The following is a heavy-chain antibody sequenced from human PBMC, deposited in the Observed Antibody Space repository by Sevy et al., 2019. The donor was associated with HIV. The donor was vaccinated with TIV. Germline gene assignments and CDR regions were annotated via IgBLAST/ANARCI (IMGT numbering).Heavy chain of an antibody. J-gene: IGHJ4*02. D-gene: IGHD6-19*01. V-gene: IGHV1-69*13. CDR1: GGTFSRDG. CDR2: IISFFDMT. Sequence: ASVKVSCKASGGTFSRDGISWVRQAPGQGLEWMGGIISFFDMTNYAQKFQGRVTITADESTSTVYMELSSLRFEDTAGYYCARGGGSGWYYFDSWGQGTLVTVSP. CDR3: ARGGGSGWYYFDS.